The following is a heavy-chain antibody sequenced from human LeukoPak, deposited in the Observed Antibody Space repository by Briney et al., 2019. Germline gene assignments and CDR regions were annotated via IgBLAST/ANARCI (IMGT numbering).Heavy chain of an antibody. V-gene: IGHV3-23*01. J-gene: IGHJ4*02. CDR1: GFTFSSFA. CDR2: FDGNGPNT. D-gene: IGHD2-8*02. CDR3: AKPRTTGLGWAQFDY. Sequence: GGSLRLSCAASGFTFSSFAMIWVRQAPGKGLEWVSGFDGNGPNTYYADSVKGRWTISRDNSRNTLYLEMNSLRPEDTAIYYCAKPRTTGLGWAQFDYWGQGSLVTVFS.